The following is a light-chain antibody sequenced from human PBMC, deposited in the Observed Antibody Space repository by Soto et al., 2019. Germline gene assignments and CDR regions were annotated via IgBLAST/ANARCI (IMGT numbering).Light chain of an antibody. CDR3: QQLNSYPRT. CDR2: AAS. CDR1: QGIRSF. V-gene: IGKV1-9*01. J-gene: IGKJ1*01. Sequence: DIQLTQSPSFLSASVGDRVTITCRASQGIRSFLAWYQQKPGKAPKLLTYAASTLQSGVPSRLSGSGSGTEFALTISSLQPEDFATYYCQQLNSYPRTFGQGTKVEIK.